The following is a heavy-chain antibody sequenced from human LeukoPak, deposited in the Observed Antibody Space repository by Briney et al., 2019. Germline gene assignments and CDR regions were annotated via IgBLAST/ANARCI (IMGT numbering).Heavy chain of an antibody. V-gene: IGHV3-9*01. CDR2: ISWNSGSI. J-gene: IGHJ5*02. D-gene: IGHD2-2*01. CDR3: TRDHRAMGRDTKGFDP. Sequence: PGGSLRLSCAASGFTFDDYAMHWVRQAPGKGLEWVSGISWNSGSIGYADSVKGRFTISRDNSKNTLYLQMNSLVAEDTAVYYCTRDHRAMGRDTKGFDPWGQGTLVTVSS. CDR1: GFTFDDYA.